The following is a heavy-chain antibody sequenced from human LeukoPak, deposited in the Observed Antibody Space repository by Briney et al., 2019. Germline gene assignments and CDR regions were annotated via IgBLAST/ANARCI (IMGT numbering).Heavy chain of an antibody. V-gene: IGHV3-23*01. CDR2: ISGSGGST. CDR3: AGTYYDSSGYYRD. D-gene: IGHD3-22*01. J-gene: IGHJ4*02. CDR1: GFTFSSYA. Sequence: PGGSLRLSCAASGFTFSSYAMSWVRQAPGKGLEWASAISGSGGSTYYADSVKGRFTISRDNSKNTLYLQMNSLRAEDTAVYYCAGTYYDSSGYYRDWGQGTLVTVSS.